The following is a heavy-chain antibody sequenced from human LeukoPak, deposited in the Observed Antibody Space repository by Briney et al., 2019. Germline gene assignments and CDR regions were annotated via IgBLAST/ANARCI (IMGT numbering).Heavy chain of an antibody. CDR1: GFTFSSYW. V-gene: IGHV3-7*01. D-gene: IGHD3-3*01. CDR2: IKQDGSEK. Sequence: GGSLRLSCAASGFTFSSYWMSWVRQAPGKGLEWVANIKQDGSEKYYVDSVKGRFTISRDNAKNSLYLQMNSLRAEDTAVYYCASSNNDFWSGYYCNFDYWGQGTLVTVSS. CDR3: ASSNNDFWSGYYCNFDY. J-gene: IGHJ4*02.